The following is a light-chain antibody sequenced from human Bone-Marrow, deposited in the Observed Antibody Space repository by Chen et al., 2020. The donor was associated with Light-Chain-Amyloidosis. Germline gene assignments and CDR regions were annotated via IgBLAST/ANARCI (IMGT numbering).Light chain of an antibody. V-gene: IGLV2-23*02. CDR1: SLDIGSYNH. Sequence: SALTPPASVSPFPGQPLTISCTGTSLDIGSYNHVSWYQHHPGKAPKVLIYEHTNRPSGVSSRFSGSKSANTASLTISGLQAEDEASFYCCSCAGSDTFVFGGGTMLTVL. CDR2: EHT. CDR3: CSCAGSDTFV. J-gene: IGLJ3*02.